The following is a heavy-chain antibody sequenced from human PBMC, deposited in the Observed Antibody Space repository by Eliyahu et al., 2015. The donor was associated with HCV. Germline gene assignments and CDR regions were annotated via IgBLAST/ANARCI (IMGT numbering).Heavy chain of an antibody. D-gene: IGHD6-19*01. CDR3: ASGGGGIAVTGTGGWFDP. V-gene: IGHV4-59*01. J-gene: IGHJ5*02. CDR2: IHYSGST. Sequence: QVQLQESGPGLVKPSEXLSLTCTVSGXSITTYYWSWIRQPPGKGLEWIGYIHYSGSTNYNPSLKSRVTISVDTSKNQFSLNLTSVTTADTAMYYCASGGGGIAVTGTGGWFDPWGQGTLVTVSS. CDR1: GXSITTYY.